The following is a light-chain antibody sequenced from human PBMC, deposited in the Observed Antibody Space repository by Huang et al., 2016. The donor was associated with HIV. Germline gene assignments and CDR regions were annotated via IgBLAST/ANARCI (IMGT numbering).Light chain of an antibody. V-gene: IGKV3-20*01. Sequence: EIVLTQSPGTLSLSPGERATLSFRASQGISTNNLAWYRQKPGQAPRLLIFGASSRATGIAERVSGSGSGTDFTLTISRLETEDFAVYYCHQYGDSPVFGGGTRVEIK. CDR1: QGISTNN. CDR3: HQYGDSPV. CDR2: GAS. J-gene: IGKJ4*01.